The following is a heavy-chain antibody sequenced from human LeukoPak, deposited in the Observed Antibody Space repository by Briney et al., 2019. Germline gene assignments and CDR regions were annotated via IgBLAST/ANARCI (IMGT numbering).Heavy chain of an antibody. V-gene: IGHV3-21*01. CDR1: GFTFDDYG. CDR3: ARAPPGIAAAGTGFDY. J-gene: IGHJ4*02. CDR2: ISSSSSYI. D-gene: IGHD6-13*01. Sequence: PGGSLRLSCAASGFTFDDYGMSWVRQAPGKGLEWVSSISSSSSYIYYADSVKGRFTISRDNAKNSLYLQMNSLRAEDTAVYYCARAPPGIAAAGTGFDYWGQGTLVTVSS.